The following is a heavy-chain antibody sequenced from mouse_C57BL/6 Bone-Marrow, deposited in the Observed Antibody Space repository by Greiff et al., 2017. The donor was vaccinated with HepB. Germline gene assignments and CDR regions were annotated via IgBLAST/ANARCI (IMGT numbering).Heavy chain of an antibody. V-gene: IGHV1-80*01. J-gene: IGHJ3*01. D-gene: IGHD4-1*02. CDR3: ARVPQLRSWFAY. CDR2: IYPGDGDT. CDR1: GYAFSSYW. Sequence: QVQLQQSGAELVKPGASVKISCKASGYAFSSYWMNWVKQRPGKSLEWIGQIYPGDGDTNYNGKFKGKATLNADKSSSTAYMQLSSLTSEDSAVYFCARVPQLRSWFAYWGQGTLVTVSA.